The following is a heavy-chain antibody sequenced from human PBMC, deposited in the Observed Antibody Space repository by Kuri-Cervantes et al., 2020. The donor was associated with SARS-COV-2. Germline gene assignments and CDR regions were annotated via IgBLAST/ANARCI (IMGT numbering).Heavy chain of an antibody. D-gene: IGHD6-13*01. CDR1: GGSISSSSYY. J-gene: IGHJ4*02. CDR2: MYYSGST. V-gene: IGHV4-39*01. CDR3: ARGRIAAAGKTFDY. Sequence: ESLKISCTVSGGSISSSSYYWGWIRQPPGKGLEWIGSMYYSGSTYYNPSLKSRITISVDTSKNQFSLKLSSVTAADTAVYYCARGRIAAAGKTFDYWGQGNLVNVSS.